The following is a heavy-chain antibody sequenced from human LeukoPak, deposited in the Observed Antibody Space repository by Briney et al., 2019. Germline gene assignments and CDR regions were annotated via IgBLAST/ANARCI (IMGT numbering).Heavy chain of an antibody. D-gene: IGHD2-2*01. V-gene: IGHV1-69*13. CDR2: IIPIFGTA. CDR3: ARSRYIVVPAAVHYYMDV. J-gene: IGHJ6*03. CDR1: GYTFTGYY. Sequence: EASVKVSCKASGYTFTGYYMHWVRQAPGQGLEWMGGIIPIFGTANYAQKFQGRVTITADESTSTAYMELSSLRSEDTAVYYCARSRYIVVPAAVHYYMDVWGKGTTVTVSS.